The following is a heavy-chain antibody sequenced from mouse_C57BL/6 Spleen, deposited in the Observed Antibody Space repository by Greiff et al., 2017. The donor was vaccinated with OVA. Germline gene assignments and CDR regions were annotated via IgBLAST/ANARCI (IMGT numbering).Heavy chain of an antibody. Sequence: QVQLKQPGAELVRPGSSVKLSCKASGYTFTSYWMDWVKQRPGQGLEWIGNIYPSDSETHYNQKFKDKATVTVDKSSSTAYMQLSSLTSEDSAVYYCARGGYYGSTWYFDVWGTGTTVTVSS. CDR2: IYPSDSET. V-gene: IGHV1-61*01. CDR3: ARGGYYGSTWYFDV. CDR1: GYTFTSYW. D-gene: IGHD1-1*01. J-gene: IGHJ1*03.